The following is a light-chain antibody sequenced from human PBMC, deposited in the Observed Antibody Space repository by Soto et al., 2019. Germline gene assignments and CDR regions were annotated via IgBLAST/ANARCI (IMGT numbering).Light chain of an antibody. Sequence: DIVMTQSPDSLAVSLGERATINCKSSQSVLYSSNNKNYLAWYQQRPGQPPKLLIYCASTRESGVPDRFSGSGSGTDVTLTITRLQAEDVAVYYCQQYESTPPTFGQGTKLEIK. CDR3: QQYESTPPT. V-gene: IGKV4-1*01. J-gene: IGKJ2*01. CDR1: QSVLYSSNNKNY. CDR2: CAS.